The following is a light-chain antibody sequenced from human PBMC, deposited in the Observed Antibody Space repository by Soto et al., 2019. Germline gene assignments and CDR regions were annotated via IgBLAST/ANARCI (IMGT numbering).Light chain of an antibody. Sequence: EIVFTQSPGTLSLSPGERATLSCRSSQSVSSSYLAWYQQKPGQAPRLLIYAASSRATGIPDRFSGSRSVTDFTLAISRLESEDFAVYCCQQYFNSLIIFSPGTEVDIK. J-gene: IGKJ3*01. CDR3: QQYFNSLII. V-gene: IGKV3-20*01. CDR1: QSVSSSY. CDR2: AAS.